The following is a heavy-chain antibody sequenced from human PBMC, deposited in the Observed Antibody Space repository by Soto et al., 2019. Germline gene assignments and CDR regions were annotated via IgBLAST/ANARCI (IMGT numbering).Heavy chain of an antibody. CDR2: IYYSGST. Sequence: SETLSLTCTVSGGSISSYYWSWIRQPPGKGLEWIGYIYYSGSTNYNPSLKSRVTISVDTSKNQFSLKLSSVTAADTAVYYCASTLPDSSGYYNYWGQGTLVTVSS. CDR1: GGSISSYY. V-gene: IGHV4-59*01. CDR3: ASTLPDSSGYYNY. J-gene: IGHJ4*02. D-gene: IGHD3-22*01.